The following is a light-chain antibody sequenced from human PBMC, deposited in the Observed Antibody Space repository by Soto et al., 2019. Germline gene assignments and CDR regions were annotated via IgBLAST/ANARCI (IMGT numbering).Light chain of an antibody. CDR3: NSYTTSNTRQIV. CDR2: DVS. J-gene: IGLJ1*01. CDR1: SSDVGGYNY. Sequence: QSALTQPASVSGSPGQSITISCTGTSSDVGGYNYVSWYQQHPGEAPKFMIYDVSNRPSGVSTRFSGSKSGNTASLTISGLQAEDEADYYCNSYTTSNTRQIVFGTGTKVTV. V-gene: IGLV2-14*01.